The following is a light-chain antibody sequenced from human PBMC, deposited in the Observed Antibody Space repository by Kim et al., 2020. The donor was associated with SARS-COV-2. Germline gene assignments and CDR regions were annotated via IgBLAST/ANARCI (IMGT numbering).Light chain of an antibody. Sequence: DMQLTQSPSSLSAFVGDRVTITCQANQDIRNTLNWYQQEPRKAPKLLIYDASILESGVSPRFSGSGSGTFFSLTINNLRPEDSATYFCQQRQTFGQGTKLEI. V-gene: IGKV1-33*01. CDR2: DAS. J-gene: IGKJ2*01. CDR1: QDIRNT. CDR3: QQRQT.